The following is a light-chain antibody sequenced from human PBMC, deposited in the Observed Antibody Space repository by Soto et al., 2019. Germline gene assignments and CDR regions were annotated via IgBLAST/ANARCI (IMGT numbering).Light chain of an antibody. CDR2: AAS. J-gene: IGKJ1*01. CDR3: QQYNSYST. V-gene: IGKV1-17*03. Sequence: DIQMTQSPSAMSASVGDRVTITCRASQGIRTSLAWFQQKPGKVPKRLIYAASNLQSGVPSRFSGSGSGTDFTLTISSLQPDDFATYYCQQYNSYSTFGQGTKVDIK. CDR1: QGIRTS.